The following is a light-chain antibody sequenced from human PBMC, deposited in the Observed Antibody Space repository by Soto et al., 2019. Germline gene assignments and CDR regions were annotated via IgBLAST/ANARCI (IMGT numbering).Light chain of an antibody. CDR3: QPLYDYPTT. CDR1: QGISTY. J-gene: IGKJ5*01. Sequence: DIHLTQSPSFLSASVGDRVTITCRASQGISTYLAWYQQKPVQVPKLLIYGTSTLQSGVPSRFRDNRSGADFTLTITYVHPDDFATYYYQPLYDYPTTFGKGTRLEI. CDR2: GTS. V-gene: IGKV1-9*01.